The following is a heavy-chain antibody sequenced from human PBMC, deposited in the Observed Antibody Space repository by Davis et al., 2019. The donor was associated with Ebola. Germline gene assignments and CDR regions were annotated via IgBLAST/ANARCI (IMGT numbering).Heavy chain of an antibody. CDR1: GFTFSSYS. Sequence: WGSLRLSCAVSGFTFSSYSMNWVRQAPGKGLEWVSSISSSSSYIYYADSVKGRFTISRDNAKNSLYLQMNSLRAEDTAVYYCARGKEYCGGDCYFFDYWGQGTLVTVSS. CDR3: ARGKEYCGGDCYFFDY. CDR2: ISSSSSYI. J-gene: IGHJ4*02. D-gene: IGHD2-21*02. V-gene: IGHV3-21*01.